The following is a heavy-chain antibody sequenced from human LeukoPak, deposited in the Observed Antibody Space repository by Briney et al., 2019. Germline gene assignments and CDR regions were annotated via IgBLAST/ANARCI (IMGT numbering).Heavy chain of an antibody. Sequence: SETLSLTCSASGDSISSDYWSWIRQPPGKGLEWIGYISYSGSTKSNPALKSRVTIPGDRSKNQFSLKMTSVTAADTAVYYCAKSHPAVTTTDWYFDLWGRGTLVTVFS. CDR2: ISYSGST. CDR3: AKSHPAVTTTDWYFDL. V-gene: IGHV4-59*01. D-gene: IGHD4-17*01. J-gene: IGHJ2*01. CDR1: GDSISSDY.